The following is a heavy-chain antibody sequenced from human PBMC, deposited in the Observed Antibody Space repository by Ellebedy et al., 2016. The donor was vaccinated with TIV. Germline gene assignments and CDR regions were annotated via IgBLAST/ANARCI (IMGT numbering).Heavy chain of an antibody. CDR1: GFTFSSYA. Sequence: PGGSLRLSCAASGFTFSSYAMSWVRPAPGKGLNWVSSFRGSGEDTFYADSVKGRFTISRDNSKNTLYLQMNSLRAGDTAVYYCARDIGGTLIDYWGQGTPVTVSS. D-gene: IGHD3-16*01. V-gene: IGHV3-23*01. CDR2: FRGSGEDT. CDR3: ARDIGGTLIDY. J-gene: IGHJ4*02.